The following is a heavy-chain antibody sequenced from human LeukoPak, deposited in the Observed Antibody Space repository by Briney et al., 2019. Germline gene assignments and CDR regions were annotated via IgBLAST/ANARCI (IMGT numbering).Heavy chain of an antibody. CDR3: VSFYETY. CDR2: INSDGSWT. J-gene: IGHJ4*02. CDR1: GRYW. Sequence: GGSLRLSCAASGRYWMHWVRQAPGKGLVWVSHINSDGSWTSYADSVKGRFTISKDNAKNTVYLQMSNLRVEDTAVYYCVSFYETYWGRGTLVTVSS. V-gene: IGHV3-74*01. D-gene: IGHD2/OR15-2a*01.